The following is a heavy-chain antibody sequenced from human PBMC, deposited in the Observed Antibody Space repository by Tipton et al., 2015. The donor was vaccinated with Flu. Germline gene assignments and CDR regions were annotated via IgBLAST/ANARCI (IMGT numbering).Heavy chain of an antibody. D-gene: IGHD6-13*01. J-gene: IGHJ1*01. CDR3: ARYTSSWDPPRD. Sequence: LRLSCTVSGGSISSDSYYWSWIRQPAGKGLEWIGRIYTSGSTNYNPSLKSRVTISLDTSKNQFSLKLSSVTAADTAVYYCARYTSSWDPPRDWGQGTLVTVSS. CDR2: IYTSGST. CDR1: GGSISSDSYY. V-gene: IGHV4-61*02.